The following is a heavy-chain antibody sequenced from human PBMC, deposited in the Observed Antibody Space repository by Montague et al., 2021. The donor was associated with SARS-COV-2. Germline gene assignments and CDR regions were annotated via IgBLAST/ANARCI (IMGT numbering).Heavy chain of an antibody. Sequence: SETLSLTCTVSSGSISSEDYYWGWIRQAPGKGLEWIGISHSSGNTYYNPSLKSRVTLSVDTSKNHFSLEVTSVTAADTATYYCARLSGTVAATGAVMSAADCYFDFWGHGTLVTFSS. V-gene: IGHV4-39*02. CDR2: SHSSGNT. CDR1: SGSISSEDYY. CDR3: ARLSGTVAATGAVMSAADCYFDF. J-gene: IGHJ2*01. D-gene: IGHD1-26*01.